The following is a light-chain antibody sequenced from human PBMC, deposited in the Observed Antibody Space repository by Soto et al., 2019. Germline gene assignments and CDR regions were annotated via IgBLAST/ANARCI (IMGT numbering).Light chain of an antibody. J-gene: IGLJ3*02. Sequence: QSALTQPASVSGSPGQSITISCTGSGTDVGTCNFVSWFQRHPGKAPQLIIYEVTERPSGVSPRFSGSKSVNTASLTISGLRAEDEADYFCCSFAGRKTWVVGGGTKLTVL. V-gene: IGLV2-23*02. CDR1: GTDVGTCNF. CDR2: EVT. CDR3: CSFAGRKTWV.